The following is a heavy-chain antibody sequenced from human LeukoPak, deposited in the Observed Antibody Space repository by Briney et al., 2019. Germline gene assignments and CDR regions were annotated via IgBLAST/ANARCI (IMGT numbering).Heavy chain of an antibody. V-gene: IGHV1-69*04. CDR2: IIPILGIA. J-gene: IGHJ3*02. CDR3: ARDRGRNDAFDI. CDR1: GGTFSSYA. Sequence: ASVKVSCKASGGTFSSYAISWVRQAPGQGLEWVGRIIPILGIANYAQKFQGRVTITADKSTSTAYMELSCLRSEDTAVYYCARDRGRNDAFDIWGQGTMVTVSS.